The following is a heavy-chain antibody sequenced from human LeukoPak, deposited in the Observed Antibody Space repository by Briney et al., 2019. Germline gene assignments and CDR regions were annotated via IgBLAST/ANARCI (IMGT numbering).Heavy chain of an antibody. Sequence: GGSLRLSCAASGFTFSSYWMSWVRQAPGKGLEWVANIKQDGSEKYYADSVKGRFTISRDNAKNSLYLQMNSLRAEDMALYYCAKGSIVGATAGNAFDIWAKGQWSPSLQ. J-gene: IGHJ3*02. CDR3: AKGSIVGATAGNAFDI. CDR1: GFTFSSYW. CDR2: IKQDGSEK. V-gene: IGHV3-7*03. D-gene: IGHD1-26*01.